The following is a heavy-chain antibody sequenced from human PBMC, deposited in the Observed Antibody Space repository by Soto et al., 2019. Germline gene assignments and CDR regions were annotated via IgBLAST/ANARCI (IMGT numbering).Heavy chain of an antibody. D-gene: IGHD2-2*01. J-gene: IGHJ6*02. CDR2: IKQDGSEK. V-gene: IGHV3-7*03. Sequence: PGESLKISCAASGFTFSSYWMSWVRQAPGKGLEWVANIKQDGSEKYYVDSVKGRFTISRDNAKNSLYLQMNSLRAEDTAVYYCARVALYCSSTSCLALLDVWGQGTTVTVSS. CDR3: ARVALYCSSTSCLALLDV. CDR1: GFTFSSYW.